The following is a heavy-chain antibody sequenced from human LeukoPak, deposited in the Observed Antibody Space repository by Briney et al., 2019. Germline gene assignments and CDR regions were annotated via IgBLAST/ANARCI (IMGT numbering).Heavy chain of an antibody. CDR3: ARPGSTSCYKCFQH. J-gene: IGHJ1*01. Sequence: SETLSLTCAVYGGSFSGYYWSWIRQPPGKGLEWIGEINHSGSTNYNPSLKSRVTISVDTSKNQFSLKLSSVTAADTAVYYCARPGSTSCYKCFQHWGQGTLVTVSS. CDR1: GGSFSGYY. D-gene: IGHD2-2*02. V-gene: IGHV4-34*01. CDR2: INHSGST.